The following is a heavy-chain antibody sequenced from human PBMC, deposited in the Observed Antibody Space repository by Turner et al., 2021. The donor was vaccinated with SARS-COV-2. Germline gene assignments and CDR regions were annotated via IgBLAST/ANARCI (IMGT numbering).Heavy chain of an antibody. Sequence: QLQLQESGPGLVKASETLSLTCTDSGASIRSSRNYWGWIRQPPGKGLEWIGSINYSGRTYYKSSLKSRVTISVDTSKNQISLKLSTVTAADTAKYYCARHDSRITNIIVVPRNWFDPWGQGTLVTVSS. J-gene: IGHJ5*02. CDR3: ARHDSRITNIIVVPRNWFDP. D-gene: IGHD3-22*01. CDR1: GASIRSSRNY. CDR2: INYSGRT. V-gene: IGHV4-39*01.